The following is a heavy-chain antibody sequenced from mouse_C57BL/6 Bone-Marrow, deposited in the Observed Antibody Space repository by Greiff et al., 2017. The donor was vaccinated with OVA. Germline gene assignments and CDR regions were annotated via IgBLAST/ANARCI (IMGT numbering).Heavy chain of an antibody. CDR1: GFNIKDDY. J-gene: IGHJ3*01. Sequence: VQLQQSGAELVRPGASVKLSCTASGFNIKDDYMHWVKQRPEQGLEWIGWIDPENGDTEYASKFQGKATITADTSSNAAYLQLSSLTSEDTAVYYCTTAYGYDSAWFAYWGQGTLVTVSA. D-gene: IGHD2-2*01. V-gene: IGHV14-4*01. CDR3: TTAYGYDSAWFAY. CDR2: IDPENGDT.